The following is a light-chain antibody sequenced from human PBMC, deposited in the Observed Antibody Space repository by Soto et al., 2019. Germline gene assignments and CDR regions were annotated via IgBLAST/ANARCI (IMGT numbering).Light chain of an antibody. CDR1: LPVSSN. CDR3: QQYNNWPYT. Sequence: EIVMTQSPATLSVSPGESATLSCRASLPVSSNLAWYRQIPGQAPTLLIYRVSTRATDIPARFSGGGSGTEFTLTISSLQSEDFAVYYCQQYNNWPYTFGPGTKLEIK. J-gene: IGKJ2*01. V-gene: IGKV3-15*01. CDR2: RVS.